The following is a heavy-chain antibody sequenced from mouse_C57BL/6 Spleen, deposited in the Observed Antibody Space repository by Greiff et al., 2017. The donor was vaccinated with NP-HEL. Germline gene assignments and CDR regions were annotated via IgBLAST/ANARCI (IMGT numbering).Heavy chain of an antibody. CDR3: ARDRDDYDAYFDY. J-gene: IGHJ2*01. D-gene: IGHD2-4*01. CDR2: ISYDGSN. Sequence: EVQLQESGPGLVKPSQSLSLTCSVTGYSITSGYYWNWIRQFPGNKLEWMGYISYDGSNNYNPSLKNRISITRDTSKNQFFLKLNSVTTEDTATYYCARDRDDYDAYFDYWGQGTTLTVSS. V-gene: IGHV3-6*01. CDR1: GYSITSGYY.